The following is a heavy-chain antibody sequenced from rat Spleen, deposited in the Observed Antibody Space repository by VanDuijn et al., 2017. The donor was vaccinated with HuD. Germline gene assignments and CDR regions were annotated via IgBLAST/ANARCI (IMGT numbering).Heavy chain of an antibody. V-gene: IGHV5-19*01. D-gene: IGHD1-10*01. CDR2: ISPTGGTT. Sequence: EVQLVESGGGLVQPGRSMKLSCAASGFTFSNYGLHWIRQAPTKGLEWVASISPTGGTTWYPDSVKDRFTISRDNAENTVYLQMSSLRSEDSAIYYCARDITLDYWGQGVMVTVSS. CDR1: GFTFSNYG. J-gene: IGHJ2*01. CDR3: ARDITLDY.